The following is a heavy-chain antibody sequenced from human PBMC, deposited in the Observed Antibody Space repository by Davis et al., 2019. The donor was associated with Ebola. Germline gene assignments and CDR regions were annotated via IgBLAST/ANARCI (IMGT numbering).Heavy chain of an antibody. CDR3: ARGKDYGMDV. J-gene: IGHJ6*02. Sequence: PGGSLRLSCAASGFNFGNYGMHWVRQAPDKGLEWVAVIWSNGNTKYYADSVMGRLTISRDNSKNTLYLQMNSLRAEDTAVYYCARGKDYGMDVWGQGTTVTVSS. V-gene: IGHV3-33*01. CDR1: GFNFGNYG. CDR2: IWSNGNTK. D-gene: IGHD2-15*01.